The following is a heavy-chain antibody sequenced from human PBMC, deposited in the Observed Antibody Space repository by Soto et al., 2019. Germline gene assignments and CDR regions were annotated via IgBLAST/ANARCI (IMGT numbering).Heavy chain of an antibody. Sequence: ASVKVSCKTSGYTFPNYGISWVRQAPGQGLEWMGWITTDKGKTTYAQKFQGRVTMTTDTSTSTAYMELRSLRSDDTAMYYCAREKWGSGSRWLDPWGQGTLVTVS. CDR1: GYTFPNYG. CDR3: AREKWGSGSRWLDP. D-gene: IGHD6-19*01. J-gene: IGHJ5*02. V-gene: IGHV1-18*01. CDR2: ITTDKGKT.